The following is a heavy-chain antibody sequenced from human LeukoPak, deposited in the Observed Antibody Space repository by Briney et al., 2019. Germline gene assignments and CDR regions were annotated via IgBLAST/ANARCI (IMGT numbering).Heavy chain of an antibody. D-gene: IGHD4-17*01. V-gene: IGHV1-2*02. CDR1: GYTFTGYY. J-gene: IGHJ4*02. CDR2: INPNSGVT. Sequence: ASVKVSCKASGYTFTGYYVHWVRQAPGQGLEWMAWINPNSGVTNYAQKLQGRVTLTRDTPISTVYMEVSGLTSDDTAVYYCARAHMTTVTLGDYWGQGTLVTVSS. CDR3: ARAHMTTVTLGDY.